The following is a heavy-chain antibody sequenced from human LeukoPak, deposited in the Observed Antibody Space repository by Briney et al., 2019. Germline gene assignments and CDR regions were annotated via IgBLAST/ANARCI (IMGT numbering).Heavy chain of an antibody. V-gene: IGHV1-69*13. CDR2: NIPIFGTA. D-gene: IGHD6-6*01. Sequence: GASVKVSCKASGGTFSSYAISWVRQAPGQGLEWMGGNIPIFGTANYAQKFQGRVTITADESTSTAYMELSSLRSEDTAVYYCARGSEGLGPGWFDPWGQGTLVTVSS. J-gene: IGHJ5*02. CDR3: ARGSEGLGPGWFDP. CDR1: GGTFSSYA.